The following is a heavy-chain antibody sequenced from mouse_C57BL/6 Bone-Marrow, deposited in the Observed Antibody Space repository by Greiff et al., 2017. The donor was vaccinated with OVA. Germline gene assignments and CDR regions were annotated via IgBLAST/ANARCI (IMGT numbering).Heavy chain of an antibody. D-gene: IGHD2-5*01. V-gene: IGHV7-3*01. CDR1: GFTFTDYY. J-gene: IGHJ1*03. Sequence: DVQLVESGGGLVQPGGSLSLSCAASGFTFTDYYMSWVRQPPGKALEWLGFIRNKANGYTTEYSASVKGRFTISRDNSQSILYLQMNALRAEDSATYYCARSSYYSNLWYFDVWGTGTTVTVSS. CDR2: IRNKANGYTT. CDR3: ARSSYYSNLWYFDV.